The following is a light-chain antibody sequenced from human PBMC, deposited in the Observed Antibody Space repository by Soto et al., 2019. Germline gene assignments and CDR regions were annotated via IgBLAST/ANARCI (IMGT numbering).Light chain of an antibody. CDR1: QSVSSN. J-gene: IGKJ1*01. Sequence: EIVMTQSPGTLSVSPGERATLSCRASQSVSSNLAWYQQKPGQAPRLLIYAASTRATGIPARFSGSGSGTEFTLTISSLQSEDFAVYYCQQYNNWYRTFGQGTKVEIK. V-gene: IGKV3-15*01. CDR2: AAS. CDR3: QQYNNWYRT.